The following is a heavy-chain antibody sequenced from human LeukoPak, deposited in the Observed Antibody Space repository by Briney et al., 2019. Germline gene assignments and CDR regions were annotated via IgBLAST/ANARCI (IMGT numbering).Heavy chain of an antibody. CDR2: ISAYNGNT. V-gene: IGHV1-18*01. CDR3: ARDRGHVLRFLEWLSPHGYYYYGMDV. Sequence: GASVKVSCKASGYTFTSYGISWVRQAPGQGLEWMGWISAYNGNTNYAQKLQGRVTTTTDTSTSTAYMELRSLRSDDTAVYYCARDRGHVLRFLEWLSPHGYYYYGMDVWGQGTTVTVSS. CDR1: GYTFTSYG. D-gene: IGHD3-3*01. J-gene: IGHJ6*02.